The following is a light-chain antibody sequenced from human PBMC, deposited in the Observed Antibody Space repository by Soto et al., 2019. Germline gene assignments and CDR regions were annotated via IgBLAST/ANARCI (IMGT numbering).Light chain of an antibody. CDR3: SSYTSSNTLV. J-gene: IGLJ2*01. V-gene: IGLV2-14*01. Sequence: QSVLTQPASVSGSPGQSITISCTGTSSDVGGYNYVSWCQQHPGKAPKLMIYEVTNRPSGVSNRFSGSKSGNTASLTISGLQAEDEADYYCSSYTSSNTLVFGGGTKLTVL. CDR2: EVT. CDR1: SSDVGGYNY.